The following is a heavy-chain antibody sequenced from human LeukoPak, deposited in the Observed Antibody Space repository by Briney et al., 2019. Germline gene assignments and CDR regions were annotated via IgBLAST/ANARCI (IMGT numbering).Heavy chain of an antibody. CDR3: ARQTVTTFESYFDY. CDR2: IIPIFGTA. J-gene: IGHJ4*02. Sequence: ASVKVSCKASGGTFSSYAISWVRQAPGQGLEWMGGIIPIFGTANYAQKFQGRVTITADESTSTAYMELSSLRSENTAVYYCARQTVTTFESYFDYWGQGTLVTVSS. D-gene: IGHD4-11*01. V-gene: IGHV1-69*13. CDR1: GGTFSSYA.